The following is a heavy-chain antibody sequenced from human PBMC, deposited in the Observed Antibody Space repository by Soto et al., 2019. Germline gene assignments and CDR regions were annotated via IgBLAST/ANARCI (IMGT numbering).Heavy chain of an antibody. J-gene: IGHJ3*02. CDR1: GGSVSSGSYY. Sequence: SETLSLTCTVSGGSVSSGSYYWSWIRQPPGKGLEWIGYIYYSGSTDYNPSLKSRVTISVDTSKNQFSLKLSSVTAADTAVYYCASSDIVLMVYAIDIWGQGTMVTVSS. V-gene: IGHV4-61*01. CDR3: ASSDIVLMVYAIDI. CDR2: IYYSGST. D-gene: IGHD2-8*01.